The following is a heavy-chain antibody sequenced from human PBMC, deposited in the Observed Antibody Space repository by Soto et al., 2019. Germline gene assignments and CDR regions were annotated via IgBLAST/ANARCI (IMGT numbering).Heavy chain of an antibody. CDR2: IYNSGST. Sequence: QVQLQESGPGVVEPSQTLSLTCTVSGGSINNNGYFWSWIRQPPGSGLEWIGHIYNSGSTYSNPAVQSRLPISAATSTNQFSLKLSSVTAADTAVYYCARGPSGDKVDYWGQGTLVTVSS. V-gene: IGHV4-30-4*01. D-gene: IGHD1-26*01. CDR1: GGSINNNGYF. J-gene: IGHJ4*02. CDR3: ARGPSGDKVDY.